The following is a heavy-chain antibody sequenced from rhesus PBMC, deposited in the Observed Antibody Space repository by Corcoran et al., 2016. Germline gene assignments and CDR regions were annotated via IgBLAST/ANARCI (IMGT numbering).Heavy chain of an antibody. CDR1: GFPFTDYS. CDR2: IRKKSNGGTA. V-gene: IGHV3-116*02. D-gene: IGHD2-33*01. Sequence: EVRLVESGGGLVQPGGSLRLSCVASGFPFTDYSMRWVRQAPGTGPEWVGFIRKKSNGGTAEYAAALKGRFIISRDDSKNIVSLQMNSLQTEDTAVYYCTTMAFDYWGQGVMVTVSS. CDR3: TTMAFDY. J-gene: IGHJ4*01.